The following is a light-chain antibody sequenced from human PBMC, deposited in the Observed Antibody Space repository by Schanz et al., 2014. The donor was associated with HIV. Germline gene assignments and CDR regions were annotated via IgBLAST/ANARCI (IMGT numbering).Light chain of an antibody. CDR2: GVS. CDR3: AAWDDSLNASYV. V-gene: IGLV2-14*03. Sequence: QSALTQPASVSGSPGQSITISCTGTSSDVGGYNYVSWYQHHPGKAPKLMIYGVSNRPSGVSNRFSGSKSGNTASLTISGLQAEDEADYYCAAWDDSLNASYVFGTGTKLTVL. J-gene: IGLJ1*01. CDR1: SSDVGGYNY.